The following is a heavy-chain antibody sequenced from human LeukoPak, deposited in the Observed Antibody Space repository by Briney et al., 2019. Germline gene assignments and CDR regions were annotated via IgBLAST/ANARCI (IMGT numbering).Heavy chain of an antibody. CDR2: INSDGSST. Sequence: PGGSLRLSCAASGFTFSSYWMHWVRQAPGKGLVWVSRINSDGSSTNYADSVKGRFTISRDNAKNTLFLQMNSLRAEDTAVYYCARDVAALTYFDYWGQGTLVTVSS. J-gene: IGHJ4*02. CDR3: ARDVAALTYFDY. CDR1: GFTFSSYW. V-gene: IGHV3-74*01. D-gene: IGHD6-6*01.